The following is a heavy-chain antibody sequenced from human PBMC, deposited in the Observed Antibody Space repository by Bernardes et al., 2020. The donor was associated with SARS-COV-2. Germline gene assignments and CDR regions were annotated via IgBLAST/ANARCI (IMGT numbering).Heavy chain of an antibody. J-gene: IGHJ6*02. D-gene: IGHD6-6*01. CDR1: GGTLSGFG. Sequence: SVKVSCKASGGTLSGFGFSWVRQAPGQGLEWMGNFIPDLDLGQYARKFQDRVSITADKSATTAYLELSSLRSDDTAVYYCARTAGSRATLYPMDVWGQGTTVTVS. CDR2: FIPDLDLG. CDR3: ARTAGSRATLYPMDV. V-gene: IGHV1-69*04.